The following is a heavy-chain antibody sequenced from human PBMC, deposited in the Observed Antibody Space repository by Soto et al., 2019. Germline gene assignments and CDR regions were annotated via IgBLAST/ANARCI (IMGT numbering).Heavy chain of an antibody. Sequence: GGSLRLSCAASGFTFSTYTMNWVRQAPGKGLEWVSSISAGSRSIYYTDSLKGRSTVSRDNSKNSLYLQFNSLKADDIMVRQRARSTPGNPFDIWGQGTMVTVSS. J-gene: IGHJ3*02. V-gene: IGHV3-21*03. CDR1: GFTFSTYT. D-gene: IGHD3-10*01. CDR3: ARSTPGNPFDI. CDR2: ISAGSRSI.